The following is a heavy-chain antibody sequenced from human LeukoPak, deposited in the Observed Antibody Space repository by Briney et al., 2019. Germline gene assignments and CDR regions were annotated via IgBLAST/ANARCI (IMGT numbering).Heavy chain of an antibody. Sequence: SETLSLTCTVSGGSLSSYYWRWIRQPPGKGLEWMGSIYYSRSTNYIPSLKSRVTISVDTSKNQFYLKLSSVTAADTAVYYCARGKVVPAAFDYWGQGTLVTVSS. J-gene: IGHJ4*02. CDR3: ARGKVVPAAFDY. V-gene: IGHV4-59*01. CDR2: IYYSRST. CDR1: GGSLSSYY. D-gene: IGHD2-2*01.